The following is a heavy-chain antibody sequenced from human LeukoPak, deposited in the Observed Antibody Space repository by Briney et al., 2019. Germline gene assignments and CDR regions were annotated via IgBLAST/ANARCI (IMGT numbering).Heavy chain of an antibody. CDR3: ARDLVVVGSSFSYGMDV. V-gene: IGHV3-7*01. J-gene: IGHJ6*02. Sequence: GGSLRLSCAASGFSISAYWMSWVRQAPGKGLEWVANINQGGSDKYSVDCVKGRFTISRDNAKNSLYLEMNSLRADDTAVYYCARDLVVVGSSFSYGMDVWGQGTTVTVSS. CDR2: INQGGSDK. CDR1: GFSISAYW. D-gene: IGHD2-15*01.